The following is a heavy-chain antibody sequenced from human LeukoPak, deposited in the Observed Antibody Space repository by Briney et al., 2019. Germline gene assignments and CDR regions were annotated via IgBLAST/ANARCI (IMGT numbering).Heavy chain of an antibody. D-gene: IGHD6-6*01. CDR2: IYTSGNT. CDR1: GGSISSYY. V-gene: IGHV4-4*07. Sequence: SETLSLTCTVSGGSISSYYWSWIRQPAGKGLEWIGRIYTSGNTNYNPSLKSRVTMSVDTSKNQFSLKLNSVTAADTALYYCARRKYRGFVGYRTSSGKGYFDYWGQGTLVTVSS. J-gene: IGHJ4*02. CDR3: ARRKYRGFVGYRTSSGKGYFDY.